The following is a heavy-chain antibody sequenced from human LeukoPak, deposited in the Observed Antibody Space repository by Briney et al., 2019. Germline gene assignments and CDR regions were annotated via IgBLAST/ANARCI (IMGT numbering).Heavy chain of an antibody. J-gene: IGHJ4*02. CDR1: GGSISSSSYY. Sequence: SETLSLTCTVSGGSISSSSYYWGWIRQPSGKGLEWIGSIYYSGSTYYNPSLKSRVTISVDTSKNQFSLKLSSVTAADTAVYYCARLSSYYDSSGAIDYWGQGTLVTVSS. V-gene: IGHV4-39*01. CDR2: IYYSGST. CDR3: ARLSSYYDSSGAIDY. D-gene: IGHD3-22*01.